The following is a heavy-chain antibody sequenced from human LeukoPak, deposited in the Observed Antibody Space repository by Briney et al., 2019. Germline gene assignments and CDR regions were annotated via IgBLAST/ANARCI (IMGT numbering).Heavy chain of an antibody. D-gene: IGHD7-27*01. CDR2: IYYSGST. Sequence: SETLSLTCTVSGGSISSYYWSWIRQPPGKGLEWIGYIYYSGSTNYNPSLKSRVTISVDTSKNQFSLKLGSVTAADTAVYYCARRTNWGSGLPSYWYFDLWGRGNLVSVSS. J-gene: IGHJ2*01. CDR3: ARRTNWGSGLPSYWYFDL. V-gene: IGHV4-59*08. CDR1: GGSISSYY.